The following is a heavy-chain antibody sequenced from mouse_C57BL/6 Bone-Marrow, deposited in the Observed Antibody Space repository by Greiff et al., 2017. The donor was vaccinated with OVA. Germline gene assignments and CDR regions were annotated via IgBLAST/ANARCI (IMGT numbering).Heavy chain of an antibody. V-gene: IGHV14-4*01. J-gene: IGHJ4*01. CDR2: IDTENGDT. Sequence: EVQLQPSGAELVRPGASVKLSCTASGFNIKDDYMHWVKQRPEQGLEWIGWIDTENGDTEYASKFQGKATITADTSSNTAYLQLSSLTSEDTSVYYCTTVVAAVYYWGQGTSVTVSS. D-gene: IGHD1-1*01. CDR3: TTVVAAVYY. CDR1: GFNIKDDY.